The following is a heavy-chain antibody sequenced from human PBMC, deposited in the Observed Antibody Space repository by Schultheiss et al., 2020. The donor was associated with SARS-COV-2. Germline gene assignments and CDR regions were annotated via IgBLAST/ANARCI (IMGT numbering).Heavy chain of an antibody. D-gene: IGHD2-8*02. CDR1: GFTFSSYA. Sequence: GGSLRLSCAASGFTFSSYAMSWVRQAPGKGLEWVAVIWYDGSNKYYADSVKGRFTISRDNSKNTLYLQMNSLRAEDTAVYYCAKDGGYCTGGVCSFDYWGQGTLVTVAS. V-gene: IGHV3-30*02. CDR2: IWYDGSNK. CDR3: AKDGGYCTGGVCSFDY. J-gene: IGHJ4*02.